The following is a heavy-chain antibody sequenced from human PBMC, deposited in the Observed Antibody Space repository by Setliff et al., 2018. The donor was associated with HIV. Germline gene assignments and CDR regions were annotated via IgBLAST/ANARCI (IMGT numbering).Heavy chain of an antibody. CDR2: MNHNTGVS. J-gene: IGHJ6*04. CDR1: GHTFTNVD. CDR3: ARGKGVGGVVITGGLDV. D-gene: IGHD3-10*01. V-gene: IGHV1-8*01. Sequence: ASVKVSCKASGHTFTNVDIHWLRRATGQGLEWMGWMNHNTGVSGYALKFQARVTMTRDTSISTAYMELSSLTSEDTAVYYCARGKGVGGVVITGGLDVWGKGTTVTVSS.